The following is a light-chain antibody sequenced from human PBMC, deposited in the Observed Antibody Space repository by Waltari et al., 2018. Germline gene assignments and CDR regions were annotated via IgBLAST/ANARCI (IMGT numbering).Light chain of an antibody. CDR1: QRVGRF. J-gene: IGKJ2*02. V-gene: IGKV1-39*01. CDR2: KTS. CDR3: QQSDGIPCT. Sequence: DSKMTQSPSSLSAYVGDTVTITCRASQRVGRFLNWYQQRPGPAPNLLIYKTSDLQSGVPSRFTGSGSGTDFTLTIDSLQPEDFATYYCQQSDGIPCTFGPGT.